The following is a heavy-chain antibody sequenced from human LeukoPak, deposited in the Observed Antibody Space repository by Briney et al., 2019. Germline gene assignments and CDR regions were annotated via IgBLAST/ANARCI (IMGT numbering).Heavy chain of an antibody. Sequence: ASVKVSCKESGYIFTTYYMHWLRQAPGQGPEWMGIINPRGGSTDYAQKFQGRVTMTSDTSTSTVYMELSSLRSEDTAVYYCARFSLDVAAAPQSDYWGQGTLVTVSS. CDR3: ARFSLDVAAAPQSDY. CDR1: GYIFTTYY. V-gene: IGHV1-46*01. CDR2: INPRGGST. J-gene: IGHJ4*02. D-gene: IGHD6-13*01.